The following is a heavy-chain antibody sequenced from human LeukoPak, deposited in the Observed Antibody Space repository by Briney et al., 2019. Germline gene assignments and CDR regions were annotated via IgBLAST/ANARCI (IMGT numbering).Heavy chain of an antibody. CDR1: GFTFSSYA. J-gene: IGHJ3*02. V-gene: IGHV3-23*01. CDR3: ARATERCGGAFDI. Sequence: GRSLRLSCAASGFTFSSYAMHWVRQAPGKGLEWVSAISGSGGSTYYADSVKGRFTISRDNSKNTLYLQMNSLRAEDTAVYYCARATERCGGAFDIWGQGTMVTVSS. CDR2: ISGSGGST. D-gene: IGHD4-17*01.